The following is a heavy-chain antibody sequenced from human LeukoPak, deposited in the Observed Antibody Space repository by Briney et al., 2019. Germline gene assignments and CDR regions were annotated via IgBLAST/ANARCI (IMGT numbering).Heavy chain of an antibody. D-gene: IGHD3-10*01. V-gene: IGHV1-69*01. Sequence: SVTVSCKASGGTFSSYAISWVRQAPGQGLEWMGGIIPIFGTANYAQKFQGRVTITAEESTSTDYMELSSLRSEDTAVYYCARGNDRDGDLLWPPCYWGQGTLVTVSS. CDR1: GGTFSSYA. J-gene: IGHJ4*02. CDR2: IIPIFGTA. CDR3: ARGNDRDGDLLWPPCY.